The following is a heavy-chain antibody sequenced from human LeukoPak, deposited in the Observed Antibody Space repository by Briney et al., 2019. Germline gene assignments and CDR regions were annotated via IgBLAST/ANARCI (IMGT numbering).Heavy chain of an antibody. CDR1: GYTFINYD. D-gene: IGHD6-13*01. V-gene: IGHV1-18*01. J-gene: IGHJ6*03. CDR2: ISTYNGNT. Sequence: GASVKVSCKASGYTFINYDFSWVRQAPGQGLEWMGWISTYNGNTNYAQKLQGRVTMTTDTSTSTAYMELRSLRSDDTAVYYCARGFRGSSWAAYYYYYMDVWGKGTTVTVSS. CDR3: ARGFRGSSWAAYYYYYMDV.